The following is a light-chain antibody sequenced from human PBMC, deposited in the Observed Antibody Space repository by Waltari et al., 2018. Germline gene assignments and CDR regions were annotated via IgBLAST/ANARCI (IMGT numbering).Light chain of an antibody. CDR2: DVS. CDR1: SSDIGGYNY. V-gene: IGLV2-14*03. CDR3: SSYTSGSTLGV. Sequence: QSALTQPASVSGSPGQSITISCTGTSSDIGGYNYVSWYQQHPGKAPKLMIYDVSNRPSGFSNRFSGSKSGNTASLTISGLQAEDEADYYCSSYTSGSTLGVFGGGTKLTVL. J-gene: IGLJ2*01.